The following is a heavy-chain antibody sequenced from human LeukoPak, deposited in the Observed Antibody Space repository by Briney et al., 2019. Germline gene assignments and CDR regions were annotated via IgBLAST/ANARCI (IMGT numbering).Heavy chain of an antibody. CDR1: GFTFSSYW. J-gene: IGHJ4*02. D-gene: IGHD6-19*01. CDR2: VNPQGSGT. Sequence: GGSLRLSCAASGFTFSSYWMHWVRQAPGKGLVWVSRVNPQGSGTSSTDSVKGRFTIPRDNAKDALHLRMDNLRVEDTAVYYCARARWSSTGWFLGYWGQGTLVTVSS. CDR3: ARARWSSTGWFLGY. V-gene: IGHV3-74*01.